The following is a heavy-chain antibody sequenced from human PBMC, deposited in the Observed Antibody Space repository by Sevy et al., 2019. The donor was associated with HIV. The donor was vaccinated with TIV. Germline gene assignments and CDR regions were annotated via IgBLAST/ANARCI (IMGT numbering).Heavy chain of an antibody. V-gene: IGHV3-30*01. CDR3: ARETDNSARWLDP. J-gene: IGHJ5*02. Sequence: GGSLRLSCAASGFTFSTYPMHWVRQAPGKGLEWVAFIWHDGSNKYMADSVKGRFTISRDNSKNTLFLQMNSLTVEDTAVYYCARETDNSARWLDPWGQGTLVTVSS. D-gene: IGHD4-4*01. CDR1: GFTFSTYP. CDR2: IWHDGSNK.